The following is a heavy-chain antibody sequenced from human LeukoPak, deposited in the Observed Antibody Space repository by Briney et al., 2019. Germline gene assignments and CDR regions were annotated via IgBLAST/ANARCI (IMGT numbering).Heavy chain of an antibody. D-gene: IGHD2-2*02. V-gene: IGHV1-69*10. CDR1: GGTFSSYA. J-gene: IGHJ6*02. Sequence: SVTVSCKASGGTFSSYANSWVRQAPGQGLEWMGGIIPIFGIANYAQKFQGRVTITADKSTSTAYMELSSLRSEDTAVYYCARGRYCSSTSCYRDYYYGMDVWGQGTTVTVSS. CDR3: ARGRYCSSTSCYRDYYYGMDV. CDR2: IIPIFGIA.